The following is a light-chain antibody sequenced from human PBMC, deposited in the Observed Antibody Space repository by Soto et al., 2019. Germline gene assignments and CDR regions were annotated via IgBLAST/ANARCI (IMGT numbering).Light chain of an antibody. V-gene: IGLV8-61*01. J-gene: IGLJ3*02. Sequence: QTVVTQEPSFSVSPGGTLTLTCGLSSGSVSTSNFPSWFQQTPGQPPRTLIYGTNIRSSGVPDRFSGSILGNRAALTITGAQADDESDYYCVLHMGGGANWVFGGGTKLTVL. CDR1: SGSVSTSNF. CDR2: GTN. CDR3: VLHMGGGANWV.